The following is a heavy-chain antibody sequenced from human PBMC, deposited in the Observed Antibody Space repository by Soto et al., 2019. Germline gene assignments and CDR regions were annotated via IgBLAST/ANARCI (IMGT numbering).Heavy chain of an antibody. CDR3: AREGYCSGGSCYLDI. V-gene: IGHV3-33*01. D-gene: IGHD2-15*01. J-gene: IGHJ3*02. CDR2: IWYDGSNK. CDR1: GFTFSSYG. Sequence: VQLVESGGGVVQPGRSLRLSCAASGFTFSSYGMHWVRQAPGKGLEWVAVIWYDGSNKYYADSVKGRFTISRDNSKNTLYLQMNSLRAEDTAVYYCAREGYCSGGSCYLDIWGQGTMVTVSS.